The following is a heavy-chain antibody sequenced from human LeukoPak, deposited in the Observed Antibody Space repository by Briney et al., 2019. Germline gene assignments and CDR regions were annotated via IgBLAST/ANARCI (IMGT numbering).Heavy chain of an antibody. CDR2: IKSKTDGGTT. Sequence: PGGSLRLSCAASGFAFSNAWMSWVRQAPGKGLEWVGRIKSKTDGGTTDYAAPVKGRFTISRDNSKNTLYLQMNSLRAEDAAVYYCARDWGSTFGGVIGRFDYWGQGTLVTVSS. D-gene: IGHD3-16*02. J-gene: IGHJ4*02. CDR3: ARDWGSTFGGVIGRFDY. CDR1: GFAFSNAW. V-gene: IGHV3-15*01.